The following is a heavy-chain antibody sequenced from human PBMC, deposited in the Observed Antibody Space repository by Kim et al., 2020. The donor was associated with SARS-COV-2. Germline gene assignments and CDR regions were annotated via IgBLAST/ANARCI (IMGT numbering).Heavy chain of an antibody. CDR3: ARHVKSGSYYDDY. Sequence: STPTLQSRVTISVDTSKSQFSRKLSSVTAADTAVYYCARHVKSGSYYDDYWGQGTLVTVSS. D-gene: IGHD1-26*01. V-gene: IGHV4-39*01. J-gene: IGHJ4*02.